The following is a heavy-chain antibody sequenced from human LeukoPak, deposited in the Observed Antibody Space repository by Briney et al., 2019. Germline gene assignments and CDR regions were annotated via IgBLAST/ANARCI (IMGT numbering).Heavy chain of an antibody. Sequence: GGSLRLSCAASGFTFSGYSMNWVRQAPGKGLEWVSSISSSGSYIYYADSVKGRFTISRDNSKNTLYLQMDSLRAEDTAVYYCAKDRTAYYTWDYWGQGTLVTVSS. CDR3: AKDRTAYYTWDY. CDR1: GFTFSGYS. D-gene: IGHD3/OR15-3a*01. CDR2: ISSSGSYI. J-gene: IGHJ4*02. V-gene: IGHV3-21*01.